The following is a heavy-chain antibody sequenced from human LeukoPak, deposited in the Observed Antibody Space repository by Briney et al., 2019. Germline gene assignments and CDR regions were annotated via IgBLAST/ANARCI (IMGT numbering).Heavy chain of an antibody. J-gene: IGHJ4*02. Sequence: GASVKVSSKASGYTFTGYYMHWVRQAPGQGLEWMGWISTNNGNTNYPQKLQGRVTMTTDTSTYTAYMELRSLRSDDTAVYYCARGGDSGYEKGTFDYWGQGTLVTVSS. CDR3: ARGGDSGYEKGTFDY. D-gene: IGHD5-12*01. CDR1: GYTFTGYY. V-gene: IGHV1-18*04. CDR2: ISTNNGNT.